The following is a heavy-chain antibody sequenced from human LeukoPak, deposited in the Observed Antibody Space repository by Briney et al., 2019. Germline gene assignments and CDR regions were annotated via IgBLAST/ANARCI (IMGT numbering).Heavy chain of an antibody. CDR3: ARDPTTVTTIFDS. V-gene: IGHV4-4*07. D-gene: IGHD4-17*01. CDR1: GVSISAYY. CDR2: IYPGESIYAIENT. Sequence: SETLSLTCSVSGVSISAYYWSWVRQPAGKGLEWIGRIYPGESIYAIENTNYNPSLKSRVSMSGDTSKNQVSLKLRSVTAADTAVYYCARDPTTVTTIFDSWGQGALVTVSS. J-gene: IGHJ4*02.